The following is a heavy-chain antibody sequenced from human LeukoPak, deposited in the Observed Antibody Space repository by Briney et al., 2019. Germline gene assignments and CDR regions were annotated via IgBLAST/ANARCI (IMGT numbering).Heavy chain of an antibody. CDR3: ARDRGTYYYGSGSYSFDY. J-gene: IGHJ4*02. Sequence: ASVKVSCKASGYTFTSYGISWVRQAPGQGLEWMGWISAYNGNTNYAQKLQGRVTMTTDTSTSTAYVELRSLRSDDTAVYYCARDRGTYYYGSGSYSFDYWGQGTLVTVSS. CDR2: ISAYNGNT. V-gene: IGHV1-18*01. D-gene: IGHD3-10*01. CDR1: GYTFTSYG.